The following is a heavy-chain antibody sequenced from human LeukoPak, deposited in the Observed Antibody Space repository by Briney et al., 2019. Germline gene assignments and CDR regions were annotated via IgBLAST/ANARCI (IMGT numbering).Heavy chain of an antibody. CDR1: GGSISSSNW. D-gene: IGHD2-2*01. CDR3: ARDLRVVPAATNWFDP. Sequence: PSGTLSLTCAVFGGSISSSNWWSWVRQPPGKGLEWIGEIYHSGSTNYNPSLKSRVTISVDKSKNQFSLKLSSVTAADTAVYYCARDLRVVPAATNWFDPWGQGTLVTVSS. V-gene: IGHV4-4*02. CDR2: IYHSGST. J-gene: IGHJ5*02.